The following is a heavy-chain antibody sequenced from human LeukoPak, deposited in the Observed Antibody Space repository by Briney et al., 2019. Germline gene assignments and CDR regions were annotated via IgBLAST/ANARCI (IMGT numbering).Heavy chain of an antibody. CDR1: GFTFSSYW. CDR2: IKQDGSEK. CDR3: ARGRRVEMATILDY. V-gene: IGHV3-7*01. D-gene: IGHD5-24*01. Sequence: GGSQRLSCAASGFTFSSYWMSWVRQAPGKGLEWVANIKQDGSEKYYVDSVKGRFTISRDNAKNSLYLEMNSLRAEDTAVYYCARGRRVEMATILDYWGQGTLVTVSS. J-gene: IGHJ4*02.